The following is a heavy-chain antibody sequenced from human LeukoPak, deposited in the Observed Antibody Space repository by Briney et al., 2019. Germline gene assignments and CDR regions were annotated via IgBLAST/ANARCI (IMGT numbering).Heavy chain of an antibody. Sequence: SQTLSLTCAISGDSVSSNSAAWNWIRQSPSRGLEWLGRTYYRSKWYNDYAVSVKSRITINPDTSKNQFSLQLSSVTPEDTAVYYCARDSAPMVRGVINYFDYWGQGTLVTVSS. V-gene: IGHV6-1*01. CDR3: ARDSAPMVRGVINYFDY. D-gene: IGHD3-10*01. CDR2: TYYRSKWYN. J-gene: IGHJ4*02. CDR1: GDSVSSNSAA.